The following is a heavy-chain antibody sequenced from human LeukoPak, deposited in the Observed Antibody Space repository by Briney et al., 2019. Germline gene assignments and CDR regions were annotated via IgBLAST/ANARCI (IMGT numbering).Heavy chain of an antibody. Sequence: SETLSLTCTVSGGSISSGDYYWSWIRQPPGKGLEWIGYIYCSGSTYYNPSLKSRVTISVDTSKNQFSLKLSSVTAADTAVYYCASSRDGYIPKLFDYWGQGTLVTVSS. CDR3: ASSRDGYIPKLFDY. J-gene: IGHJ4*02. V-gene: IGHV4-30-4*01. CDR2: IYCSGST. CDR1: GGSISSGDYY. D-gene: IGHD5-24*01.